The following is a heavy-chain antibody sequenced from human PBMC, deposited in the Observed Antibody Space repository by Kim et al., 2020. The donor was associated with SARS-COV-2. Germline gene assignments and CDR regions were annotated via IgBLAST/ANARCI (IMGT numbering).Heavy chain of an antibody. D-gene: IGHD1-1*01. CDR3: AREVRGTRAFDV. V-gene: IGHV3-23*01. Sequence: YYAESVSGRISISRDSSKNTLDLQMNSLRAEGTAVYSCAREVRGTRAFDVWGQGTLVAVSS. J-gene: IGHJ3*01.